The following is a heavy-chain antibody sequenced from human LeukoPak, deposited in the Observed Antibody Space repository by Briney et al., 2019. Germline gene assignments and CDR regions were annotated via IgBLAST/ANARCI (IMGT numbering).Heavy chain of an antibody. D-gene: IGHD5-12*01. J-gene: IGHJ4*02. CDR2: IRSKAYGGTT. CDR1: GFTFGDYA. V-gene: IGHV3-49*04. CDR3: TRVIGATKDY. Sequence: GGSLRLSCTGFGFTFGDYAMNWVRQAPGKGLEWVGFIRSKAYGGTTEYAASVKGRFTISRDDSKSIAYLQMNSLKTEDTAVYYWTRVIGATKDYWGQGTLVTVSS.